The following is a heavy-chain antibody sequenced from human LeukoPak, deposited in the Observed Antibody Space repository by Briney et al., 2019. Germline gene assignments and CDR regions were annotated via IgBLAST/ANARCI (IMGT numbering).Heavy chain of an antibody. Sequence: GPTLANPTQTLTLTCTFSVFLVRTSGMRVGWIRQAPGKALEWLARIDWDDDKSYSTSLKTRLTTSKDPSKNQVVLAMTNMDPVDTATYYCARTPFSNSSGYLLDYWGQGTLVTVSS. CDR3: ARTPFSNSSGYLLDY. D-gene: IGHD3-22*01. CDR2: IDWDDDK. V-gene: IGHV2-70*04. J-gene: IGHJ4*02. CDR1: VFLVRTSGMR.